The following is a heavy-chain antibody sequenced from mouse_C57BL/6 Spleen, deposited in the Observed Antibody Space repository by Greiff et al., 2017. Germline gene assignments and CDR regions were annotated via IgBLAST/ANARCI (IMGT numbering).Heavy chain of an antibody. CDR2: INPGDGDT. CDR1: GYAFSSSW. Sequence: QVQLQQSGPELVKPGASVKISCKASGYAFSSSWMNWVKQRPGKGLEWIGRINPGDGDTNYNGKFKGKATLTADKSSSTAYMQLSSLTSEDSAVYFCARLDSSGLYYFDYWGQGTTLTVSS. CDR3: ARLDSSGLYYFDY. D-gene: IGHD3-2*02. J-gene: IGHJ2*01. V-gene: IGHV1-82*01.